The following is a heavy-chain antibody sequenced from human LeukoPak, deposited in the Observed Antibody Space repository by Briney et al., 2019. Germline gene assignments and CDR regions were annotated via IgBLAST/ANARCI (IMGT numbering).Heavy chain of an antibody. CDR3: ARRVTYYYDTAGAFDI. Sequence: SETLSLTCAVYGGSFSGYYWSWIRQPPGKGLEWIGEINHSGSTNYNPSLKSRVTISVDRSKNQFSLKLSSVTAADTAVYYCARRVTYYYDTAGAFDIWGQGTMVTVSS. J-gene: IGHJ3*02. D-gene: IGHD3-22*01. CDR2: INHSGST. V-gene: IGHV4-34*01. CDR1: GGSFSGYY.